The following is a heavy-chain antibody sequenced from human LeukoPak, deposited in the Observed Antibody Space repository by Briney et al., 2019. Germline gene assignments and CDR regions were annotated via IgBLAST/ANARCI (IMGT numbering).Heavy chain of an antibody. D-gene: IGHD2-15*01. CDR3: AKAPVTSCRGAFCYPFDY. CDR1: GFTVSSNY. V-gene: IGHV3-23*01. CDR2: MSSSDDGR. Sequence: PGGSLRLSCAASGFTVSSNYINWVRQAPGKGLEWVSAMSSSDDGRYYAASVRGRFTISRDTSRSTLYLQMNSLRAEDAAVYYCAKAPVTSCRGAFCYPFDYWGQGTLVTVSS. J-gene: IGHJ4*02.